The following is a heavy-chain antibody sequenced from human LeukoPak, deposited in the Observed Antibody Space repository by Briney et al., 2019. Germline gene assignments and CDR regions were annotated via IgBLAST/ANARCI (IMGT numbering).Heavy chain of an antibody. D-gene: IGHD3-3*01. CDR2: ISGNGGGT. V-gene: IGHV3-23*01. CDR3: AKVGYDFWSGYKGPFDP. Sequence: PGGSLRLSRAASGFTFSNYAMSWVRQAPGKGLEWVSVISGNGGGTYYTDSVKGRFTISRDNSKNSLYLQMNSLRAEDTAVYYCAKVGYDFWSGYKGPFDPWGQGTLVTVSS. CDR1: GFTFSNYA. J-gene: IGHJ5*02.